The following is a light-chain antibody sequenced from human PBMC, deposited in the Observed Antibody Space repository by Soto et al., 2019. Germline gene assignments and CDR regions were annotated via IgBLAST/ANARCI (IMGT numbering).Light chain of an antibody. V-gene: IGKV1-6*01. J-gene: IGKJ1*01. Sequence: AIPMTQSPSSLSASVGDRVTITCRARQGIRNDLGWYQQKPGKAPKLLIYAASSLQSGVPSRFSGSGSGTDFTLTISSLQPEDFATYYCLQDYNYPRTFGQGTKVEIK. CDR3: LQDYNYPRT. CDR1: QGIRND. CDR2: AAS.